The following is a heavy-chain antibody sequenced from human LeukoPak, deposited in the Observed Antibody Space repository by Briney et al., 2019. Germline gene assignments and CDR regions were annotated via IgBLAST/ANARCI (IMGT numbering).Heavy chain of an antibody. CDR3: ARGCSSTRCYYYYGMDV. Sequence: PSETLSLTCTVSGGSISSYYWSWIRQPAGKGLEWIGRIYTSGSTNYNPSLKSRVTMSVDTSKNQFSLKLSSVTAADTAVYYCARGCSSTRCYYYYGMDVWGQGTTVTVSS. CDR1: GGSISSYY. J-gene: IGHJ6*02. CDR2: IYTSGST. D-gene: IGHD2-2*01. V-gene: IGHV4-4*07.